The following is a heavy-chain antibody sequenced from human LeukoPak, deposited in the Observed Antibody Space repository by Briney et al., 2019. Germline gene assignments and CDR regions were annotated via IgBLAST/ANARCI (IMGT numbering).Heavy chain of an antibody. CDR3: AKAHARNYDFWSGSDYYYGMDV. Sequence: GGSLRLSCAASGFTFSSYAMSWVRQAPGKGLEWVSAISGSGGSTYYADSVKGRFTISRDNSKNTLYLQMNSLRAEDTAVYYCAKAHARNYDFWSGSDYYYGMDVWDQGTTVTVSS. D-gene: IGHD3-3*01. V-gene: IGHV3-23*01. CDR1: GFTFSSYA. J-gene: IGHJ6*02. CDR2: ISGSGGST.